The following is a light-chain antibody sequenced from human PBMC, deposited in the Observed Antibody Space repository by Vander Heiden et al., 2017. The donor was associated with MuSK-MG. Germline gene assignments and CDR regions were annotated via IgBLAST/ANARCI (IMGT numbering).Light chain of an antibody. V-gene: IGLV3-21*04. CDR1: TIEGKS. J-gene: IGLJ2*01. Sequence: SYVLTPPPSVSAAPGQTATITCRGATIEGKSVHWYQQKSGQAPVLVIHYESDRPSGIPERFSGSNSGNTATLIISRVEAGDEADYFCQVWNNPTDQVVFGGGTKLTVL. CDR3: QVWNNPTDQVV. CDR2: YES.